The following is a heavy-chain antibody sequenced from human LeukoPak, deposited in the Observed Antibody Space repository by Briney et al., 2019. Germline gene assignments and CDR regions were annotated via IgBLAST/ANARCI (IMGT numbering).Heavy chain of an antibody. Sequence: GGSLRLSCAASGFTFSSYGMSWVRQAPGQGLEWVSAISGNGGSTYYADSVKSRVTISRDNSKNKLYLQMNSLRAEDKAVYYCAKDRYCSGGSCFTDFDYWGQGTLVTVSS. D-gene: IGHD2-15*01. CDR3: AKDRYCSGGSCFTDFDY. CDR2: ISGNGGST. J-gene: IGHJ4*02. V-gene: IGHV3-23*01. CDR1: GFTFSSYG.